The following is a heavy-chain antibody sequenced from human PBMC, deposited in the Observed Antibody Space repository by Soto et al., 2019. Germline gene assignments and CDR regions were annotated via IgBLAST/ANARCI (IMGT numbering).Heavy chain of an antibody. Sequence: QVQLVQSGAEVKKPGSSVKVSCKASGGTFSSYAISWVRQAPGQGLEWMGGIIPMFGTTNYAQKFQGRVTITADESTRPAYMELSSLRSEDTAVYYCARVVTVVKSFHYWYFDLWGRGTLVTVSS. CDR2: IIPMFGTT. J-gene: IGHJ2*01. D-gene: IGHD2-15*01. CDR3: ARVVTVVKSFHYWYFDL. CDR1: GGTFSSYA. V-gene: IGHV1-69*12.